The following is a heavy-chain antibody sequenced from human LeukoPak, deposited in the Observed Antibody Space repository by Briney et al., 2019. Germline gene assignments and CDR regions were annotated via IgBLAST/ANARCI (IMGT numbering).Heavy chain of an antibody. CDR3: ARVAKERVGGVYYFDY. CDR1: GSTFSDYD. D-gene: IGHD1-1*01. CDR2: IGTAGDT. J-gene: IGHJ4*02. Sequence: PGGSLRLSCAASGSTFSDYDMHWVRQATGKGLERVSAIGTAGDTYYTGSVKGRFTISRENAKNSLYLQMNSLRAGDTAVYYCARVAKERVGGVYYFDYWGQGTLVTVSS. V-gene: IGHV3-13*01.